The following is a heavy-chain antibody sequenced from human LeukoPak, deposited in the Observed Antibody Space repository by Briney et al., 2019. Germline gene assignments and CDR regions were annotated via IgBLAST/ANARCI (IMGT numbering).Heavy chain of an antibody. Sequence: GGSLGLSCAASGFTFSDYYMSWIRQAPGKGLEWVSYISSSSSYTNYADSVKGRFTISRDNAKNSLYLQMNSLRAEDTAVYYCARLGGGSSRLFEYWGQGALVTVSS. CDR1: GFTFSDYY. CDR2: ISSSSSYT. D-gene: IGHD3-16*01. V-gene: IGHV3-11*06. CDR3: ARLGGGSSRLFEY. J-gene: IGHJ4*02.